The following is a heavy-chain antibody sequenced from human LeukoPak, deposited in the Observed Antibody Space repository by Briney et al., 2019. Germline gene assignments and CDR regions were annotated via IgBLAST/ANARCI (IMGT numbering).Heavy chain of an antibody. J-gene: IGHJ4*02. V-gene: IGHV3-48*03. CDR2: ISNSGTSI. D-gene: IGHD6-19*01. CDR3: VKDQPVAHY. Sequence: GGSLRLSCEASGFTFNSYEMNWVRQAPGKGLEWISYISNSGTSIYYSDSVKGRFTISRDNAKNSLYLQMTSLRPEDTAVYYCVKDQPVAHYWGPGTLVTVSS. CDR1: GFTFNSYE.